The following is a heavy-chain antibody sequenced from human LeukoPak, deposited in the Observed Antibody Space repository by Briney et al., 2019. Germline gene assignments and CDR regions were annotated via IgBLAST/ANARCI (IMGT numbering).Heavy chain of an antibody. CDR1: GYSMRSGYY. Sequence: SETLSLTCTVSGYSMRSGYYWGWIRQPPGKGLEWIGYIYYSGSTNYNPSLKSRVTISVDTSKNQFSLKLSAVTAADTAVYYCARDNRYYGDYEVEGNYYYGMDVWGQGTTVTVSS. CDR2: IYYSGST. V-gene: IGHV4-38-2*02. CDR3: ARDNRYYGDYEVEGNYYYGMDV. D-gene: IGHD4-17*01. J-gene: IGHJ6*02.